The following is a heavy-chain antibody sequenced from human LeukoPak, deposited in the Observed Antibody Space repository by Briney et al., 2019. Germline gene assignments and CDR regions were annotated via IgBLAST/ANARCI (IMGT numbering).Heavy chain of an antibody. J-gene: IGHJ3*02. V-gene: IGHV5-51*01. D-gene: IGHD3-22*01. CDR3: ARRLNYYDSSGYKKVWAFDI. CDR2: IYPGDSDT. CDR1: GYSFNTYW. Sequence: KYGESLKISCKGSGYSFNTYWIGWVRQLPGKGLEWMGIIYPGDSDTKYSPSFQGQVTISADKSISTAYLQWSSLKASDTAMYYCARRLNYYDSSGYKKVWAFDIWGQGTMVTVSS.